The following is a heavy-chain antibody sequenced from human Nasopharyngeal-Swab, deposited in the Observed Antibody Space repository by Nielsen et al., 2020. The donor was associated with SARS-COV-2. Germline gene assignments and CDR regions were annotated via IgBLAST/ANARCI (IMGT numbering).Heavy chain of an antibody. CDR3: ARDSRGSWYLSD. CDR2: ISAYNGNT. CDR1: GYTFTSYG. J-gene: IGHJ4*02. D-gene: IGHD6-13*01. Sequence: ASVKVSCKASGYTFTSYGISWVRQAPGQGLEWMGWISAYNGNTNYAQKLQGRVTMTTDTSTSTAYTELRSLRSDDTAVYYCARDSRGSWYLSDWGQGTLVTVSS. V-gene: IGHV1-18*01.